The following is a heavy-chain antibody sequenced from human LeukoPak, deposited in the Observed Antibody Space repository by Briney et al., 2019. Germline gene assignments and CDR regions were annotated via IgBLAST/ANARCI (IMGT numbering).Heavy chain of an antibody. CDR2: IYDSGST. J-gene: IGHJ4*02. D-gene: IGHD3-9*01. CDR1: GGSIRSSYYY. CDR3: ARVEGKVLRYFDWLGTDVGYFDY. Sequence: SETLSLTCTVSGGSIRSSYYYWGWIRQPPGTGLEWIGSIYDSGSTYYNPSLKSRVTISVDTSKNQFSLKLSSVTAADTAVYYCARVEGKVLRYFDWLGTDVGYFDYWGQGTLVTVSS. V-gene: IGHV4-39*01.